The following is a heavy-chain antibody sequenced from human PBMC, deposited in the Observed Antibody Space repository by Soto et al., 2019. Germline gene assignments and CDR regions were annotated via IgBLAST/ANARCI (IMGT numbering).Heavy chain of an antibody. V-gene: IGHV4-31*03. CDR1: GGSISSGDYY. CDR3: ASSSGARYYDY. J-gene: IGHJ4*02. CDR2: IYYSGST. D-gene: IGHD2-15*01. Sequence: QVQLQESGPGLVKPSQTLSLTCTVSGGSISSGDYYWSWIRQHPGKGLEWIGYIYYSGSTYYNPSLKXRXTXSXHTSKNQFSLKLSSVTAADTAVYYCASSSGARYYDYWGQGTLVTVSS.